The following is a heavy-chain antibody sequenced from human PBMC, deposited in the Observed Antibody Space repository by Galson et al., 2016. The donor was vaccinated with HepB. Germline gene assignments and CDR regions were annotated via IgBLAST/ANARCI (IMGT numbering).Heavy chain of an antibody. V-gene: IGHV4-61*01. Sequence: SETLSLTCTVPGGSLSSNRYYWNWIRQPPGRGLEWIGYIYYSGSTKYNPSPTSRVAISLDTSRTTFSLNLTSLTAADTAVYYCARGNYYGSGPWFDPWGQGTLVTVST. D-gene: IGHD3-10*01. CDR1: GGSLSSNRYY. CDR3: ARGNYYGSGPWFDP. CDR2: IYYSGST. J-gene: IGHJ5*02.